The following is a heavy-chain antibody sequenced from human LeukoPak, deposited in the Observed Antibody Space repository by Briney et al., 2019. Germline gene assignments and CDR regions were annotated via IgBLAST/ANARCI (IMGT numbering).Heavy chain of an antibody. V-gene: IGHV4-59*01. CDR1: GGSISSYY. J-gene: IGHJ6*02. CDR3: ARAGYCGGDCYDYYYYGMDV. D-gene: IGHD2-21*02. CDR2: IYYSGST. Sequence: PSETLSLTCTVSGGSISSYYWSWIRQPPGKGLEWIGYIYYSGSTNYNPSLKSRVTISVDTPKNQFSLKLSSVTAADTAVYYCARAGYCGGDCYDYYYYGMDVWGQGTTVTVSS.